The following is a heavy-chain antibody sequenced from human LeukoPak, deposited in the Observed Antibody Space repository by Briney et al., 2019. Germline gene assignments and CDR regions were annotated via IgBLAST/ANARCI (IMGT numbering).Heavy chain of an antibody. J-gene: IGHJ3*02. V-gene: IGHV3-23*01. Sequence: GGSLRLSCAASGFTFSSYAMSWVRQAPGKGLEWVSAISGSGGSTYYADSVKGRFTISRDNSKNTLYLQMNSLRAEDTAVYYCAKDPGFGQVTAPDAFDIWGQGTMVTVSS. D-gene: IGHD2-21*02. CDR1: GFTFSSYA. CDR2: ISGSGGST. CDR3: AKDPGFGQVTAPDAFDI.